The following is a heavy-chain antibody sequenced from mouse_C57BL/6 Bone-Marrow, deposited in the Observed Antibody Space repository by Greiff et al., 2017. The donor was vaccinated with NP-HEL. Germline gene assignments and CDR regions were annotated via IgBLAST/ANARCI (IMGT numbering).Heavy chain of an antibody. CDR1: GFTFSSYG. CDR3: ARRVAYYSNPYYFDY. V-gene: IGHV5-6*01. D-gene: IGHD2-5*01. J-gene: IGHJ2*01. Sequence: EVQLVESGGDLVKPGGSLKLSCAASGFTFSSYGMSWVRQTPDKRLEWVATISSGGSYTYYPDSVKGRFTISRDNAKNTLYLQMSSLKSEDTAMYYCARRVAYYSNPYYFDYWGQGTTLTVSS. CDR2: ISSGGSYT.